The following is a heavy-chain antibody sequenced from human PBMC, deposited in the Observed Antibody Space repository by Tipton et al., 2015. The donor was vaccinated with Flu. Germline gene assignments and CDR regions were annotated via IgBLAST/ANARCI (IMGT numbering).Heavy chain of an antibody. D-gene: IGHD1-14*01. CDR2: IYTNANT. J-gene: IGHJ4*02. Sequence: TLSLTCTVSGGSITRGSYYYNWIRQPAGKGLEWIGRIYTNANTNYKPSLKSRVTISVDTSKNQFSLKLSSVTAADTAVYYCARSRIPEPSPFYWGQGTRVTVSS. V-gene: IGHV4-61*02. CDR1: GGSITRGSYY. CDR3: ARSRIPEPSPFY.